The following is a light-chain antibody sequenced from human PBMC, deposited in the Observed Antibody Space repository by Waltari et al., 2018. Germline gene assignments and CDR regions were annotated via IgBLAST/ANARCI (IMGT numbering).Light chain of an antibody. V-gene: IGKV4-1*01. CDR2: WAS. J-gene: IGKJ2*01. CDR3: QQYYSSPYT. Sequence: DIVMTQSPDSLAVSLGERATINCKSSQSVLSSSNNKTYLAWFQQKPGQPPKLLFYWASTRESGVPDRFSGSGSGTDFTLTISSLQAEDVTVYYCQQYYSSPYTFGRGTKLEIK. CDR1: QSVLSSSNNKTY.